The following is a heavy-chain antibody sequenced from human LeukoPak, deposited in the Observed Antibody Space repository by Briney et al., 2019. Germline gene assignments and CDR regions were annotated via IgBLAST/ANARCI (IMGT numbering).Heavy chain of an antibody. CDR2: ISYDGSNK. CDR1: GFTFSSYA. Sequence: GGSLRLSCAASGFTFSSYAMHWVRQAPGKGLEWVAVISYDGSNKYYADSVKGRFTISRDNSKNTLYLQMNSLKTEDTALYYCNRQQLVQDCWGQGTLVTVSS. J-gene: IGHJ4*02. CDR3: NRQQLVQDC. D-gene: IGHD6-13*01. V-gene: IGHV3-30*07.